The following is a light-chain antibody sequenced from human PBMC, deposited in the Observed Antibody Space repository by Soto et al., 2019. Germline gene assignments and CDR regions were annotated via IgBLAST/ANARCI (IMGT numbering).Light chain of an antibody. Sequence: GDRVTITCRASQYINNWLAWYQQKPGKAPNLLIHDASSLERGVPSRFSGSGSGTEFTLTISSLQPDDFATYYCQQYSSYSSKTFGQGTKVEIQ. J-gene: IGKJ1*01. V-gene: IGKV1-5*01. CDR1: QYINNW. CDR3: QQYSSYSSKT. CDR2: DAS.